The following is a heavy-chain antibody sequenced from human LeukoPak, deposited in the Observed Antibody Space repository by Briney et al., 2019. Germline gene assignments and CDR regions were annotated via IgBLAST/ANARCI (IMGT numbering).Heavy chain of an antibody. CDR1: GFTFSSYS. J-gene: IGHJ4*02. V-gene: IGHV3-48*01. D-gene: IGHD3-22*01. CDR2: ISSSSSTI. CDR3: AKDVESAYDCSGYYSPFDS. Sequence: SGGSLRLSCAASGFTFSSYSMNWVRQAPGKGLEWVSYISSSSSTIYYADSVKGRFTISRDNAKNSLYLQMNSLRAEDTAVYYCAKDVESAYDCSGYYSPFDSWAQGTLVTVSS.